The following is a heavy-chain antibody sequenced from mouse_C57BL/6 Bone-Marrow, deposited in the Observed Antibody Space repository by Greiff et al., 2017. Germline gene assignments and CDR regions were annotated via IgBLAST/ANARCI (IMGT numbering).Heavy chain of an antibody. CDR1: GYTFTSYW. J-gene: IGHJ4*01. V-gene: IGHV1-59*01. Sequence: QVQLQQPGAELVRPGTSVKLSCKASGYTFTSYWMHWVKQRPGQGLERIGVIDPSDSYTNYNQKFKGKATLTVDTSSSTAYMQLSSLTSEDSAVYYCARGRWLLPYAMDYWGQGTSVTVSS. CDR3: ARGRWLLPYAMDY. CDR2: IDPSDSYT. D-gene: IGHD2-3*01.